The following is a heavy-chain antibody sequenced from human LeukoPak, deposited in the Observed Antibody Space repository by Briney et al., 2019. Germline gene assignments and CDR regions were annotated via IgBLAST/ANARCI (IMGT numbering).Heavy chain of an antibody. D-gene: IGHD3-22*01. CDR3: AHDPDTYYYDSSGYSAPDY. J-gene: IGHJ4*02. V-gene: IGHV3-30*02. Sequence: GGSLRLSCAASGFTFSSYGMHWVRQAPGKGLEWVAFIRYDGSNKYYADSVKGRFTISRDNSKNTLYLQMNSLRAEDTAVYYCAHDPDTYYYDSSGYSAPDYWGQGTLVTVSS. CDR2: IRYDGSNK. CDR1: GFTFSSYG.